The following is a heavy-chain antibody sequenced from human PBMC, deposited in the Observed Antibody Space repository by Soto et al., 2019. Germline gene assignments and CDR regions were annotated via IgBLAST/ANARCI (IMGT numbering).Heavy chain of an antibody. Sequence: GVSLSLSCSASGFPFTNYWMHWVRQVPGKGLVWVSRIDGVGAGTSYSDSVRGRFTISRDNAENMLYLQMNSLRAEDTAVYYCTTAFEYWGQGTLVTGSA. CDR2: IDGVGAGT. V-gene: IGHV3-74*01. CDR3: TTAFEY. CDR1: GFPFTNYW. J-gene: IGHJ4*02.